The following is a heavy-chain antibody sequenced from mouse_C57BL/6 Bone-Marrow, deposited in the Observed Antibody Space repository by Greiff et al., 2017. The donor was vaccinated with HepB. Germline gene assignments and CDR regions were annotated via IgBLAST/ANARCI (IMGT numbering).Heavy chain of an antibody. CDR1: GYTFTDYY. CDR3: ARGTTVVGDYAMDY. Sequence: EVMLQQSGPELVKPGASVKISCKASGYTFTDYYMNWVKQSHGKSLEWIGDINPNNGGTSYNQKFKGKATLTVDKSSSTAYMELRSLTSEDSAVYYCARGTTVVGDYAMDYWGQGTSVTVSS. V-gene: IGHV1-26*01. D-gene: IGHD1-1*01. J-gene: IGHJ4*01. CDR2: INPNNGGT.